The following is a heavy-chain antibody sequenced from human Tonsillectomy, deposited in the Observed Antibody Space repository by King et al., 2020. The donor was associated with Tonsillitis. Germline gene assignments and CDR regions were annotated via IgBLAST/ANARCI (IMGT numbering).Heavy chain of an antibody. D-gene: IGHD3-22*01. J-gene: IGHJ4*02. Sequence: VQLVQSGAEVKKPGSSVKVSCEASGGTFTSYAFSWVRQAPGQGLEWMGGTIPIAGTTYYAQRFQGRVTINADESTSTAYMELSSLRSEDTAVYYCARVFLGYYDSGDSEGDDYWGQGTLVTVSS. CDR3: ARVFLGYYDSGDSEGDDY. V-gene: IGHV1-69*01. CDR2: TIPIAGTT. CDR1: GGTFTSYA.